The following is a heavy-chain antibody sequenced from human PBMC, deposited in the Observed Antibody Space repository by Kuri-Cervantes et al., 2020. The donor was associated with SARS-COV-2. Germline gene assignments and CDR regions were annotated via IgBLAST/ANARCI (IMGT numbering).Heavy chain of an antibody. D-gene: IGHD1-26*01. CDR1: GYTLTELS. V-gene: IGHV1-24*01. CDR2: FDPEDGET. J-gene: IGHJ4*02. CDR3: ALGSGSFRGMGYFDY. Sequence: ASVKVSCKVSGYTLTELSMHWVRQAPGKGLEWMGGFDPEDGETIYAQKFQGRVTMTEDTSTDTAYMELSSLRSDDTAVYYCALGSGSFRGMGYFDYWGQGTLVTVSS.